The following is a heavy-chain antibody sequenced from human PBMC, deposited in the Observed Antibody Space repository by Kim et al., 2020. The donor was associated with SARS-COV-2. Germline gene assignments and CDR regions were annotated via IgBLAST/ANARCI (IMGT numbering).Heavy chain of an antibody. D-gene: IGHD3-10*01. CDR1: GFTFSSYA. Sequence: GGSLRLSCAASGFTFSSYAMHWVRQAPGKGLEWVAVISYDGSNKYYADSVKGRFTISRDNSKNTLYLQMNSLRAEDTAVYYCASITMVRGPDAFDIWGQG. CDR3: ASITMVRGPDAFDI. CDR2: ISYDGSNK. V-gene: IGHV3-30*04. J-gene: IGHJ3*02.